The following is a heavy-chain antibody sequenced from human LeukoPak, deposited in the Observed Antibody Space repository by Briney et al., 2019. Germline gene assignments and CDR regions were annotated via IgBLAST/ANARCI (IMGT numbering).Heavy chain of an antibody. D-gene: IGHD6-19*01. CDR1: GFTFSSYA. CDR3: ANTPWDTSGCPR. CDR2: ISATSSYI. V-gene: IGHV3-21*01. J-gene: IGHJ4*02. Sequence: PGGSLRLSCAASGFTFSSYAMSWVRQAPGKGLEWVSSISATSSYIYYADSVKGQFTISRDNAKNSLFLQMNSLRAEDTAVYYCANTPWDTSGCPRWGQGTLVIVFS.